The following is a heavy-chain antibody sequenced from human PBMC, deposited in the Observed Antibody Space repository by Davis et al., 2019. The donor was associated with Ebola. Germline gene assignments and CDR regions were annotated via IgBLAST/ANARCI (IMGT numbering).Heavy chain of an antibody. V-gene: IGHV3-23*01. Sequence: GESLKISCAASGFTFSSYAMSWVRQAPGKGLEWVSAISGSGGSTYYADSVKGRFTISRDNSKNTLYLQMNSLRAEDTAVYYCAKASVGVGDAFDIWGQGTMVTVSS. CDR3: AKASVGVGDAFDI. D-gene: IGHD3-16*01. J-gene: IGHJ3*02. CDR2: ISGSGGST. CDR1: GFTFSSYA.